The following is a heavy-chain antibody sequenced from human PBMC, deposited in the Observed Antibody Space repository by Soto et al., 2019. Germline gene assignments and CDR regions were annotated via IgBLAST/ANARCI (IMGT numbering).Heavy chain of an antibody. CDR1: GGSISSYY. Sequence: XETLSLSCTVSGGSISSYYWSWIRQPPGKGLEWIGYIYYSGSTNYNPSLKSRVTISLDKSKSQFSLRLISVTAADTAVYYCTREQSDDNYFDHWGQGTLVTVSS. V-gene: IGHV4-59*01. J-gene: IGHJ5*02. D-gene: IGHD6-19*01. CDR3: TREQSDDNYFDH. CDR2: IYYSGST.